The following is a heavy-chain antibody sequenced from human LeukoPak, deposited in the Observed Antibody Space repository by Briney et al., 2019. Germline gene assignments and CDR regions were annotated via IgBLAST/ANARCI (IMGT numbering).Heavy chain of an antibody. CDR2: IYTSGST. Sequence: ASETLSLTCTVSGGSISNKYWSWIRQPAGKGLEWIGRIYTSGSTNYNPSLKSRVTMSVDTSKNQFSLKLSSVTAADTAVYYCARARSGYYGSGANRNYYYYMDVWGKGTTVTISS. D-gene: IGHD3-10*01. CDR3: ARARSGYYGSGANRNYYYYMDV. CDR1: GGSISNKY. J-gene: IGHJ6*03. V-gene: IGHV4-4*07.